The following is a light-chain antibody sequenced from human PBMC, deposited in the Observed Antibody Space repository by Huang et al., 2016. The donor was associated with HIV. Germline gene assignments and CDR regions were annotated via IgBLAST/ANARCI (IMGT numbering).Light chain of an antibody. V-gene: IGKV2-28*01. J-gene: IGKJ1*01. CDR1: QSLLHRNGYNY. CDR3: MQALQTPPWT. Sequence: DIVMTQSPLSLPVTPGEPASISCRSSQSLLHRNGYNYLDWYLQKPGQSPQLLIYLGSNRASGVPYRFSGSGSGTDFTLKISRVEAEDVGVYYCMQALQTPPWTFGQGTKVEIK. CDR2: LGS.